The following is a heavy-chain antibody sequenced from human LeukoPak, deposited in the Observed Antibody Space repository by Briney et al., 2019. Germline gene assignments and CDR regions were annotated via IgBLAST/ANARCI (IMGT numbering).Heavy chain of an antibody. CDR1: GFSFSSYA. V-gene: IGHV3-23*01. D-gene: IGHD3-22*01. CDR3: AKDYGYYDSSGYSYYFDY. J-gene: IGHJ4*02. CDR2: ISSSSGAT. Sequence: GGSLRLSCAASGFSFSSYAMSWVRQAPGKGLEWVSGISSSSGATYYADSVKGRFTISRDNSKNTLYLQMNSLRAEDTAVYYCAKDYGYYDSSGYSYYFDYWGQGTLVTVSS.